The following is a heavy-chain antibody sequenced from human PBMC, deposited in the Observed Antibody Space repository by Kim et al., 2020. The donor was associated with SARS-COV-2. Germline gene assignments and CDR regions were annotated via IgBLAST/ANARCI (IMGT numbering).Heavy chain of an antibody. V-gene: IGHV3-13*04. D-gene: IGHD3-10*01. CDR3: ARGGGSGSYSGDAFDI. CDR2: IGTAGDT. J-gene: IGHJ3*02. Sequence: GGSLRLSCAASGFTFSSYDMHWVRQATGKGLEWVSAIGTAGDTCYPGSVKGRFTISRENAKNSLYLQMNSLRAGDTAVYYCARGGGSGSYSGDAFDIWGQGTMVTVSS. CDR1: GFTFSSYD.